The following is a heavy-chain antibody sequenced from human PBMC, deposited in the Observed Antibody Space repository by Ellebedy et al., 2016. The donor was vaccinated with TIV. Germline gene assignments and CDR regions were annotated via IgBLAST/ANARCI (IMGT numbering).Heavy chain of an antibody. D-gene: IGHD2-2*01. J-gene: IGHJ6*04. CDR3: AREWCSSTSCYGMDV. Sequence: GESLKISXAASGFYFSKYVIHWVRQAPGKGLEWVSLISNDENTDHYEESVKGRFTTSRDYAKNTIHLQMNSLRVEDSAVYYCAREWCSSTSCYGMDVWGKGTTVTVSS. V-gene: IGHV3-30*04. CDR2: ISNDENTD. CDR1: GFYFSKYV.